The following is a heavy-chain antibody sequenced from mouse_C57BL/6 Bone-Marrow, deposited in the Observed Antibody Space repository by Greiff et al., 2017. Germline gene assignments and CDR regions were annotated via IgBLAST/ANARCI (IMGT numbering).Heavy chain of an antibody. V-gene: IGHV1-50*01. Sequence: QVQLQQPGAELVKPGASVKLSCKASGYTFTSYWMQWVKQRPGKGLEWIGEIDPSDSYTNSNQKFKGKATLPVDTSSRTAYMQLRSLTSADSAVYYCASICYGYERAMDYWGQGTSVTVSS. D-gene: IGHD2-2*01. CDR2: IDPSDSYT. CDR3: ASICYGYERAMDY. J-gene: IGHJ4*01. CDR1: GYTFTSYW.